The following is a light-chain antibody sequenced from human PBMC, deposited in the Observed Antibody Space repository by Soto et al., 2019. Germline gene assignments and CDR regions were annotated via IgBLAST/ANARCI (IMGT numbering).Light chain of an antibody. J-gene: IGKJ5*01. V-gene: IGKV3-20*01. CDR3: QQYVSSPLVT. CDR1: QSVSSSY. Sequence: EIVLTQSPGTLSLSPGERATLSCRASQSVSSSYLAWYQQRPGQAPRLLIYGTSSRATGIPDRFSGSGSGTDFTLTISRLKPEDFAVYYCQQYVSSPLVTFGQGTRLEIK. CDR2: GTS.